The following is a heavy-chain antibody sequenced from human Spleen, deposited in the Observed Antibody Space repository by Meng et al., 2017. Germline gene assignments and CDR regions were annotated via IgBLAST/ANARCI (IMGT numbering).Heavy chain of an antibody. CDR1: GGSIRSGDYY. Sequence: QVQLQESGPGLVKPSQPLSLTCTVSGGSIRSGDYYWSWIRQPPGKGLEWIGDIYSSGSTFYSPSLKSRVTISVDTSKNQFSLKLKSVTAADTAVYYCARGVDESSGYYYVGWGQGTLVTVSS. V-gene: IGHV4-30-4*01. D-gene: IGHD3-22*01. J-gene: IGHJ4*02. CDR2: IYSSGST. CDR3: ARGVDESSGYYYVG.